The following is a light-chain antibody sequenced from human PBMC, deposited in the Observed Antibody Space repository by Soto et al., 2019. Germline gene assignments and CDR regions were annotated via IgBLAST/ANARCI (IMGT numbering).Light chain of an antibody. Sequence: DIQMTQSPSSLSASVGDRVTITCRASQSISSHLNWYQQKPGKAPNLLMYTASNLQSGVPSRFSGSGSGTDSTLTISSLQPEDFATYYCQQSYSTPISFGQGTRLEI. CDR2: TAS. CDR1: QSISSH. J-gene: IGKJ5*01. V-gene: IGKV1-39*01. CDR3: QQSYSTPIS.